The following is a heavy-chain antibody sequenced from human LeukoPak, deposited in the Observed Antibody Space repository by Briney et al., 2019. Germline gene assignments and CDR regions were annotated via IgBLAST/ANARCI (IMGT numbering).Heavy chain of an antibody. V-gene: IGHV4-59*01. CDR2: IYYSEST. CDR1: GDSISNYY. D-gene: IGHD3-22*01. J-gene: IGHJ4*02. CDR3: ARGRCRNSGCRPYFDY. Sequence: SEALSLTCTVSGDSISNYYWSWIRQPPGKGLEWIGYIYYSESTNYNPSLKSRVTISTDTSKSQFSLNLRSVTAEDTGIYYCARGRCRNSGCRPYFDYWGQGTQVTVSS.